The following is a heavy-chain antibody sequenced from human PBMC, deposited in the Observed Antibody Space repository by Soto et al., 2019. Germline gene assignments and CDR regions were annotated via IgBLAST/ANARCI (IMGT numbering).Heavy chain of an antibody. Sequence: ASVKVSCKASGGTFSSYAISWVRQAPGQGLEWMGGIIPIFGTANYAQKFQGRVTITADESTSTAYMELSSLRSEDTAVYYCARDPGKLELRIHGMDVWGQGTTVTVPS. CDR2: IIPIFGTA. CDR1: GGTFSSYA. V-gene: IGHV1-69*13. CDR3: ARDPGKLELRIHGMDV. J-gene: IGHJ6*02. D-gene: IGHD1-7*01.